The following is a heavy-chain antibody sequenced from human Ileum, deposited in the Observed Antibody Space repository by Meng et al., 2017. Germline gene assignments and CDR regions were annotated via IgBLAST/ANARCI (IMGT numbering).Heavy chain of an antibody. D-gene: IGHD3-16*01. CDR2: IKHSGTT. CDR1: GGSVGVYY. Sequence: QLHRWTAGLLKPSQTLSLTRAVYGGSVGVYYASWHRHPPRRVLELMREIKHSGTTNSSPSLKSPATISVDTSKNQFSLKLISLPASDTAVYYGARGGGRYGPDFDYWGQGNLFTVSS. J-gene: IGHJ4*02. CDR3: ARGGGRYGPDFDY. V-gene: IGHV4-34*01.